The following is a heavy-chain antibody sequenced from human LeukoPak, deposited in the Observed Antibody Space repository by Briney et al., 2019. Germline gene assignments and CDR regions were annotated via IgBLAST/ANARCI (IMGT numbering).Heavy chain of an antibody. V-gene: IGHV1-18*01. CDR1: GYTFTSYG. J-gene: IGHJ3*02. D-gene: IGHD3-10*01. Sequence: GASVKVSCKASGYTFTSYGISWVRQAPGQGLEWMGWISAYNGNTNYAQKLQGRVTMTTDTSTSTAYMELGSLRSDDTAVYYCARDLGGENVLLWFGESPDAFDIWGQGTMVTVSS. CDR2: ISAYNGNT. CDR3: ARDLGGENVLLWFGESPDAFDI.